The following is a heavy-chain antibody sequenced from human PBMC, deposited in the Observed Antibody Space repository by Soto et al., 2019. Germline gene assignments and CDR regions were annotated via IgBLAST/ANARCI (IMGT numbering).Heavy chain of an antibody. D-gene: IGHD2-15*01. Sequence: PSETLSLTCTVSGGSISSGGYYWSWIRQHPGKGLEWIGYIYYSGSTYYNQSLKSRVTISVDTSKNQFSLKLSSVTAADTAVYYCARDLRYCSGGSCYTGAFDYWGQGTLVTVSS. CDR1: GGSISSGGYY. V-gene: IGHV4-31*03. J-gene: IGHJ4*02. CDR2: IYYSGST. CDR3: ARDLRYCSGGSCYTGAFDY.